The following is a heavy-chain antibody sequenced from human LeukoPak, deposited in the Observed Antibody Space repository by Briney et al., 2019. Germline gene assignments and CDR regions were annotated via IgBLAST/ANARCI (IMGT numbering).Heavy chain of an antibody. D-gene: IGHD3-16*01. CDR2: IYYSGST. Sequence: SETLSLTCTVSGGSISSYYWSWIRQPTGKGLEWIGYIYYSGSTNYNPSLKSRVTISVDTSKNQFSLKLSSVTAADTAVYYCARGYRGWGLPLDYWGQGTLVTVSS. J-gene: IGHJ4*02. V-gene: IGHV4-59*01. CDR3: ARGYRGWGLPLDY. CDR1: GGSISSYY.